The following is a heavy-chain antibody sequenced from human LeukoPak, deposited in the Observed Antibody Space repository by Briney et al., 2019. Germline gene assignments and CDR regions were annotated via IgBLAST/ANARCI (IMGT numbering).Heavy chain of an antibody. J-gene: IGHJ4*02. CDR3: ARSLTGTTFPYDY. Sequence: GASVKVSCKASGYTFTSYAMNWVRQAPGQGLECMGWINTNTGNPTYAQGFTGRFVFSLDTSVSTAYLRISSLKAEDTAVYYCARSLTGTTFPYDYWGQGTLVTVSS. D-gene: IGHD1-20*01. CDR2: INTNTGNP. V-gene: IGHV7-4-1*02. CDR1: GYTFTSYA.